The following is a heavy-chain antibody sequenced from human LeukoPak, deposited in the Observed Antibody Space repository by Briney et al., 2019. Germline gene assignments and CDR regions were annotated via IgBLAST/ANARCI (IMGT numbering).Heavy chain of an antibody. V-gene: IGHV4-34*01. CDR1: GGSFSGYY. J-gene: IGHJ6*03. CDR3: ARGRISSWYYYYMDV. CDR2: INHSGST. D-gene: IGHD6-13*01. Sequence: PSETLSLTCAVYGGSFSGYYWSWIRQPPGKGLEWIGEINHSGSTNYNPSLKSRVTISVDTSKNQFSLKLSSVTAADTAVYYCARGRISSWYYYYMDVWGKGPRSPSP.